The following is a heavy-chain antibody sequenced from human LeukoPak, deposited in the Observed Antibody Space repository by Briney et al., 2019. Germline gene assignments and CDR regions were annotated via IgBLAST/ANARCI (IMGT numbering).Heavy chain of an antibody. CDR2: IYYSGST. Sequence: SETLSLTCTVSGGSISSSSYYWGWIRQPPGKGLEWIGSIYYSGSTYYNPSLKSRVTISVDTSKNQFSLKLSSVTAADTAVYYCARGITIFGVASTYFDHWGQGTLVTVSS. J-gene: IGHJ4*02. CDR1: GGSISSSSYY. CDR3: ARGITIFGVASTYFDH. D-gene: IGHD3-3*01. V-gene: IGHV4-39*01.